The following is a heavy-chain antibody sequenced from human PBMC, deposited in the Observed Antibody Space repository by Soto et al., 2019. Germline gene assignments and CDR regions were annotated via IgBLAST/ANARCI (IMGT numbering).Heavy chain of an antibody. J-gene: IGHJ6*02. Sequence: ASVKVSCKASGYTFTSYDINWVRQATGQGLERMGWMNPNSGNTGYAQKIQGRVTMTRNTSISTAYMELSSLRSEDTAVYYCARGITMVRGVIITGFYYYGMDVWGQGTTVTVSS. CDR2: MNPNSGNT. V-gene: IGHV1-8*01. D-gene: IGHD3-10*01. CDR1: GYTFTSYD. CDR3: ARGITMVRGVIITGFYYYGMDV.